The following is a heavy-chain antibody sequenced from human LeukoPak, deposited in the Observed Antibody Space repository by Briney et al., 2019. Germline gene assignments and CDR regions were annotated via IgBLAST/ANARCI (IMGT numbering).Heavy chain of an antibody. CDR3: SRKNGSGRYYYGFDY. D-gene: IGHD3-10*01. CDR1: GDSISSGNYC. Sequence: SETLSLTCIVSGDSISSGNYCWSWIRHHPGKGLEWIGYIYSSGSTFYNPSLLSRVTISADTSKNHFSLKLNSVTAADTAVYYCSRKNGSGRYYYGFDYWGQGALVTVSS. CDR2: IYSSGST. V-gene: IGHV4-31*03. J-gene: IGHJ4*02.